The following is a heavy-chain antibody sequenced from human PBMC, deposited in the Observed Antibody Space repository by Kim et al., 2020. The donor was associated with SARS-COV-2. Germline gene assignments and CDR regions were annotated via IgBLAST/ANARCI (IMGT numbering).Heavy chain of an antibody. V-gene: IGHV3-23*01. D-gene: IGHD6-13*01. CDR2: SGSGGST. CDR1: GFTFSSYA. CDR3: AKDDDGDSSSWFFFDY. J-gene: IGHJ4*01. Sequence: GGSLRLSCAASGFTFSSYAMSWVRQAPGKVLEWVSASGSGGSTYYADSVKGRFTISRDNSKNTLYLQMNSLRAEDTAVYYCAKDDDGDSSSWFFFDYWG.